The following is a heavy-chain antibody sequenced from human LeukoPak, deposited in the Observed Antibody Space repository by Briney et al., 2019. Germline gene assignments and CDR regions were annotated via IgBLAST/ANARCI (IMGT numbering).Heavy chain of an antibody. Sequence: GGSLRLSCAASGFTFSDYYMSWIRQAPGKGLEWVSYISSSGSTIYYADSVKGRFTISRDNAKNSLYLQMNSLRAEDTAVSYCARDLSSGYNDRNYYYGMDVWGQGTTVTVSS. V-gene: IGHV3-11*01. D-gene: IGHD3-22*01. J-gene: IGHJ6*02. CDR1: GFTFSDYY. CDR2: ISSSGSTI. CDR3: ARDLSSGYNDRNYYYGMDV.